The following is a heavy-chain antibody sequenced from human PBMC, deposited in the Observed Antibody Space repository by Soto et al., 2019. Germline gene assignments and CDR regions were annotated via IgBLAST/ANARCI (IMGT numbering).Heavy chain of an antibody. CDR3: IQSRCGGDCLQSYASHYYYGMDV. D-gene: IGHD2-21*02. CDR1: GFSLSTSGVG. J-gene: IGHJ6*02. V-gene: IGHV2-5*02. Sequence: PTLVNPTQTLTLTCTFSGFSLSTSGVGVGWIRQPPGKALEWLALIYWDDDKRYSPSLRSRLTINKDTSKNQVVLTMTNMDPVDTATYYCIQSRCGGDCLQSYASHYYYGMDVWGQGTTVTAP. CDR2: IYWDDDK.